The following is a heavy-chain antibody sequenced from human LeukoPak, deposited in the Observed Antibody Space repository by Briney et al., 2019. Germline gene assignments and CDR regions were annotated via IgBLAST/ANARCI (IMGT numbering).Heavy chain of an antibody. Sequence: PPGGSLRLSCAASGFTFDDYGMSWVRQAPGKGLEWVSGINWNGGSTGYADSVKGRFTISRDNAKNSLYLQMNSLRAEDTAVYYCARDGKGGYDHYHYYYYMDVWGKGTTVTVSS. CDR2: INWNGGST. V-gene: IGHV3-20*04. CDR3: ARDGKGGYDHYHYYYYMDV. CDR1: GFTFDDYG. J-gene: IGHJ6*03. D-gene: IGHD5-12*01.